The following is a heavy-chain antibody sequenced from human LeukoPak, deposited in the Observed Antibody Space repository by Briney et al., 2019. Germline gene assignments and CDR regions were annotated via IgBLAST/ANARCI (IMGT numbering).Heavy chain of an antibody. CDR3: AKARRYCSSTSCPVGNY. Sequence: PGGSLRLSCAASGFTVSSNYMSWVRQAPGKGLEWVSVIYSGGSTYYADSVKGRFTISRDNSKNTLYLQMNSLRAEDTAVYYCAKARRYCSSTSCPVGNYWGQGTLVTVSS. D-gene: IGHD2-2*01. CDR2: IYSGGST. CDR1: GFTVSSNY. J-gene: IGHJ4*02. V-gene: IGHV3-53*01.